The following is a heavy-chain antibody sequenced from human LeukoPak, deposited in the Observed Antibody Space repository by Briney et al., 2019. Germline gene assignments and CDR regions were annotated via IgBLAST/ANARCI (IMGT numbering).Heavy chain of an antibody. J-gene: IGHJ4*02. Sequence: SQTLSLTCTVSGGSISSGGYYWSWIRQPPGKGLEWIGYIYHSGSTYYNPSLKSRVTISVDRSKNQFSLKLSSVTAADTAVYYCARGTREWELLRFDYWGQGTLVTVSS. CDR3: ARGTREWELLRFDY. CDR2: IYHSGST. V-gene: IGHV4-30-2*01. D-gene: IGHD1-26*01. CDR1: GGSISSGGYY.